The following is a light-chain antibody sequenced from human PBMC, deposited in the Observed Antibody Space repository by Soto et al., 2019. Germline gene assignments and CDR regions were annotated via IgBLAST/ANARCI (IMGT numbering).Light chain of an antibody. CDR1: QSISTS. V-gene: IGKV3-11*01. CDR3: HQYGSSPWT. Sequence: ETVLTQSPASLSLSPGERATLSCRASQSISTSLAWYQQRPGQAPRLLIHEAYSRATGIPARFSGSGSGTDFTLTISSLEPEDSAVYYCHQYGSSPWTFGQGTKVDIK. J-gene: IGKJ1*01. CDR2: EAY.